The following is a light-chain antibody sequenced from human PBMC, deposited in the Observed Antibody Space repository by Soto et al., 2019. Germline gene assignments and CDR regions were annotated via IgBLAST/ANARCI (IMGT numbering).Light chain of an antibody. Sequence: EIVLTQSPGTLSLSPGERATLSCRASQSVNGNYLTWYQQKPGQAPRLLIYGASSRATGIPDRFSGSGSGTDFTLPISRMEPEDLAVYYCQQYGSSFRYTFGQGTKLEIK. CDR3: QQYGSSFRYT. CDR1: QSVNGNY. V-gene: IGKV3-20*01. J-gene: IGKJ2*01. CDR2: GAS.